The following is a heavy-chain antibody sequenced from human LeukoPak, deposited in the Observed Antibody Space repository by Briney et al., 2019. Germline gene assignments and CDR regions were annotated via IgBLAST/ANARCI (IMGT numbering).Heavy chain of an antibody. D-gene: IGHD3-10*01. CDR2: ISYDESNK. Sequence: PGGSLRLSCAASGFTFSTYAMHWVRQAPGKGLEWVAVISYDESNKYYADSVKGRFTISRDTSKNTLYLQMNSLRAEDTAVYYCAIRRYYFDYWGQGTLVTVSS. V-gene: IGHV3-30*07. CDR3: AIRRYYFDY. J-gene: IGHJ4*02. CDR1: GFTFSTYA.